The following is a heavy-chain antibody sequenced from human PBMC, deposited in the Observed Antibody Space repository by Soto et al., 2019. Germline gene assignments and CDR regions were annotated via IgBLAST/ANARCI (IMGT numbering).Heavy chain of an antibody. V-gene: IGHV3-30-3*01. Sequence: QVQLVESGGGVVQPGRSLRLSCAASGFTFSSYVMHWVRQAPGKGLEWVALMSYDGSRRYYAESVKGRFTISRDNSKNTLFLQMNSLRTDDTAIYYCARDSMFIGYANWYFDLWGRGTLATVSS. CDR3: ARDSMFIGYANWYFDL. CDR2: MSYDGSRR. J-gene: IGHJ2*01. D-gene: IGHD3-16*01. CDR1: GFTFSSYV.